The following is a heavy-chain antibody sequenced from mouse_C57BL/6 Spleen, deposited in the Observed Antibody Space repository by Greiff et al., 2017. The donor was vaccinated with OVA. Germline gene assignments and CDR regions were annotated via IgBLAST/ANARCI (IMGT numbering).Heavy chain of an antibody. V-gene: IGHV5-9-1*02. J-gene: IGHJ4*01. CDR1: GFTFSSYA. Sequence: EVQGVESGEGLVKPGGSLKLSCAASGFTFSSYAMSWVRQTPEKRLEWVAYISSGGDYIYYADTVKGRFTISRDNARNTLYLQMSSLKSEDTAMYYCTRGRVYDGYYGYAMDYWGQGTSVTVSS. CDR2: ISSGGDYI. CDR3: TRGRVYDGYYGYAMDY. D-gene: IGHD2-3*01.